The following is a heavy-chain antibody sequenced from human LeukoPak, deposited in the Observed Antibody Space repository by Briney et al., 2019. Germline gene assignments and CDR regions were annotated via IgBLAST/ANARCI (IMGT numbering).Heavy chain of an antibody. D-gene: IGHD2-21*02. Sequence: SVKVSCKASGGTFSSYAISWVRQAPGQGLEWMGGITPIFGTANYAQKFQGRVTITADESTSTAYMELSSLRSEDTAVYYCARASAEVVVTAPFDYWGQGTLVTVSS. J-gene: IGHJ4*02. CDR2: ITPIFGTA. V-gene: IGHV1-69*13. CDR1: GGTFSSYA. CDR3: ARASAEVVVTAPFDY.